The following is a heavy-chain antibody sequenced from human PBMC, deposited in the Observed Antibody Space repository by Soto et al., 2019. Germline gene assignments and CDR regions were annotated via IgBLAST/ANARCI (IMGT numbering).Heavy chain of an antibody. CDR1: GFTFSHHA. J-gene: IGHJ5*02. CDR2: ISFDGTNI. D-gene: IGHD6-19*01. CDR3: AGDAGYTSGWDNWFDP. Sequence: GGSLRLSCTASGFTFSHHAMHWVRQAPGKGLEWLAVISFDGTNIYYSDSLKGRFTISRDNSNDTLFLQMTSLRTDDTAIYYCAGDAGYTSGWDNWFDPWGQGTLVTVSS. V-gene: IGHV3-30-3*01.